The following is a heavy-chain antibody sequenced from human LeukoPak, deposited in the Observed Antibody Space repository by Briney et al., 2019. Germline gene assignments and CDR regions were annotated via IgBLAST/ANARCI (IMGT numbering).Heavy chain of an antibody. CDR1: GFTFSTYG. D-gene: IGHD3-22*01. CDR3: AKDALKYYYDSSGYYFDY. V-gene: IGHV3-7*03. Sequence: GGSLRLSCAASGFTFSTYGMSWVRQAPGKGLEWVANIKKDGNEKYYVDSVRGRFTISRDNSKNTLYLQMNSLRAEDTAVYYCAKDALKYYYDSSGYYFDYWGQGTLVTVSS. CDR2: IKKDGNEK. J-gene: IGHJ4*02.